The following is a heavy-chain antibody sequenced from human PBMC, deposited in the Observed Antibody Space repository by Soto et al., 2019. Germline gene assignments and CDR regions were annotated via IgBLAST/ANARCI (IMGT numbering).Heavy chain of an antibody. CDR2: ISYDGSNK. V-gene: IGHV3-30*18. Sequence: QVQLVESGGGVAQPGRSLRLSCAASGFTFSSYGMHWVRQAPGKGLEWVAVISYDGSNKYYADSVKGRFTISRDNSKNTLYLQMNSLRAEDTAVYYCANDYGGNSDYYGMDVWGQGTTVTVSS. J-gene: IGHJ6*02. CDR3: ANDYGGNSDYYGMDV. D-gene: IGHD4-17*01. CDR1: GFTFSSYG.